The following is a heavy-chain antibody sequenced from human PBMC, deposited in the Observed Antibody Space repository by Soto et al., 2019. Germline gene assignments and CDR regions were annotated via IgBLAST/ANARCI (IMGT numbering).Heavy chain of an antibody. CDR3: ARGYGDYVRHWYFDL. CDR2: LNPNTDKT. CDR1: GYTFSNYD. D-gene: IGHD4-17*01. V-gene: IGHV1-8*01. Sequence: ASVKVSCKASGYTFSNYDINWVRQATGQGLEWMGWLNPNTDKTGSAQKFQGRVTITRDTSASTAYMELSSLRSEDTAVYYCARGYGDYVRHWYFDLWGRGTLVTVSS. J-gene: IGHJ2*01.